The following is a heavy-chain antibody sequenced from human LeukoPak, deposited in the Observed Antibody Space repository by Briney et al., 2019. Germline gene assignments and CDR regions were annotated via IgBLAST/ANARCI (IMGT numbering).Heavy chain of an antibody. J-gene: IGHJ4*02. Sequence: PSETLSLTCIVSGGSIVSGGHYWSWIRQHPEKALQWVGYMDYGGSPYYNPSLTRRLIISLDTSKNQFSLELSSVTAADTAMYYCASRSARPEGYFDYWGQGILVTVSS. CDR1: GGSIVSGGHY. CDR2: MDYGGSP. D-gene: IGHD3-16*01. V-gene: IGHV4-31*03. CDR3: ASRSARPEGYFDY.